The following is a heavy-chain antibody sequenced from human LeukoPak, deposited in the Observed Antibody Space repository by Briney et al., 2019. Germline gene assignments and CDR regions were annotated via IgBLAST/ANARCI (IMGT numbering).Heavy chain of an antibody. CDR2: ISDSGGST. V-gene: IGHV3-23*01. CDR3: AKGTLYYGSGSYPRY. Sequence: PGGSLRLSCAASGFTFYNYAMSWVRQAPGKGLEWVSTISDSGGSTYYADSVKGRFTISRDNSKNTLYLQMNSLRAEDTAVYYCAKGTLYYGSGSYPRYRGQGTLVTVSS. J-gene: IGHJ4*02. D-gene: IGHD3-10*01. CDR1: GFTFYNYA.